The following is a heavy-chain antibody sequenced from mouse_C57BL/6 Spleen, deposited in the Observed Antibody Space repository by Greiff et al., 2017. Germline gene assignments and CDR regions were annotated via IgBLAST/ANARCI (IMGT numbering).Heavy chain of an antibody. Sequence: GGGLVQPKGSLKLSCAASGFSFNTYAMNLVRQAPGKGLEWVARIRSKSNNYATYYADSVKDRFTISRDDSESMLYLQMNNLKTEDTAMYYCVRQGGSSYLYAMDYWGQGTSVTVSS. CDR3: VRQGGSSYLYAMDY. CDR1: GFSFNTYA. CDR2: IRSKSNNYAT. D-gene: IGHD1-1*01. J-gene: IGHJ4*01. V-gene: IGHV10-1*01.